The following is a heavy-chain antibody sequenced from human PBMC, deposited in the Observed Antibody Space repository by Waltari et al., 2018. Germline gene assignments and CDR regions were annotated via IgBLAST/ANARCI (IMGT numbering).Heavy chain of an antibody. Sequence: QVQLQESGPGLVKPSETLSLTCAVSGYSISSGYYWGWIRQPPGKGLEWIGSIDHSGSNYYNPSLKSRVTISVDTSKNQFSLKLSSVTAADTAVYYCARPYSSSWPYYFDYWGQGTLVTVSS. CDR3: ARPYSSSWPYYFDY. CDR1: GYSISSGYY. CDR2: IDHSGSN. D-gene: IGHD6-13*01. J-gene: IGHJ4*02. V-gene: IGHV4-38-2*01.